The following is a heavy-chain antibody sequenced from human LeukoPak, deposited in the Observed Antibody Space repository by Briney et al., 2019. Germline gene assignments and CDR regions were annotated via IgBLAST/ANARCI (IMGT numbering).Heavy chain of an antibody. CDR2: ISGGGANT. D-gene: IGHD3-22*01. CDR1: GFTFSNYA. CDR3: AKRYYYDTSGSPGGVDP. J-gene: IGHJ5*02. V-gene: IGHV3-23*01. Sequence: GGSLRLSCAASGFTFSNYAMSWVRQAPGKGLEWVSTISGGGANTYYADSVKGRFTISRDNSKNTLYLQMNSLRAEDAALYYCAKRYYYDTSGSPGGVDPWGQGTLVTVSS.